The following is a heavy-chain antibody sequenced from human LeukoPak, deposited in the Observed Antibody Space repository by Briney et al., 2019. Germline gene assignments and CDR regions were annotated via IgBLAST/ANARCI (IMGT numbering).Heavy chain of an antibody. J-gene: IGHJ5*02. D-gene: IGHD3-22*01. Sequence: SETLSLTCTVSGGSISSHYWSWIRQPPGKGLEWIGYIYYSGSTNYNPSLKSRVTISVDTSKNQFSLKLSSVTAADTAVYYCARGSYDSSGYYLNWFDPWGQGTLVTVSS. CDR3: ARGSYDSSGYYLNWFDP. V-gene: IGHV4-59*11. CDR2: IYYSGST. CDR1: GGSISSHY.